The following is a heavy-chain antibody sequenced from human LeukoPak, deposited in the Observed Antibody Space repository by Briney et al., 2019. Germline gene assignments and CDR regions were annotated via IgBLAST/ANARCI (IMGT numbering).Heavy chain of an antibody. V-gene: IGHV3-43D*04. J-gene: IGHJ4*02. CDR3: AKRGGGGYSYGYGQLYY. CDR1: GFTFHVYA. CDR2: INWNAGST. Sequence: GGSLRLSCAAPGFTFHVYAMYWVRQTPGKGLEWVSLINWNAGSTYYADSAKGRFTISRDNSKNSLYLQINSLRAEDTAMYSCAKRGGGGYSYGYGQLYYWGQGTLVTVSS. D-gene: IGHD5-18*01.